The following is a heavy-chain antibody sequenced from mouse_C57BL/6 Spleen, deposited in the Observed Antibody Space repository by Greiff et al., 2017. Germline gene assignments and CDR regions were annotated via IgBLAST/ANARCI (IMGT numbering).Heavy chain of an antibody. Sequence: QVQLQQPGAELVRPGSSVKLSCKASGYTFTSYWLHWVKQRPIQGLEWIGNIDPSDSETHYNQKFKDKATLTVDKSSSTAYMQLSSLTSEDSAVYYCARRIYYGNSYYFDYWGQGTTLTVSS. CDR1: GYTFTSYW. CDR3: ARRIYYGNSYYFDY. J-gene: IGHJ2*01. CDR2: IDPSDSET. D-gene: IGHD2-1*01. V-gene: IGHV1-52*01.